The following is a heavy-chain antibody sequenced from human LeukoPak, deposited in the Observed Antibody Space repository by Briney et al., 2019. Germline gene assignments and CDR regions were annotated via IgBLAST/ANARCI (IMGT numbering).Heavy chain of an antibody. CDR3: ARGKGYDYVWGSYRYFYFDY. Sequence: SETLSLTCTVSGGSISSYYWSWIRQPPGKGLEWIGYIYYSGSTNYNPSLKSRVTISVDTSKSQFSLKLSSVTAADTAVYYCARGKGYDYVWGSYRYFYFDYWGQGTLVTVSS. CDR1: GGSISSYY. J-gene: IGHJ4*02. CDR2: IYYSGST. D-gene: IGHD3-16*02. V-gene: IGHV4-59*01.